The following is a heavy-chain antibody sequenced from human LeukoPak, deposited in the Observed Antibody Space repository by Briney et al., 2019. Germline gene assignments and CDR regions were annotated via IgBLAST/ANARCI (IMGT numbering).Heavy chain of an antibody. CDR2: IYTSGST. CDR3: ARDGYYYDSSGYYFWDWFDP. D-gene: IGHD3-22*01. CDR1: GGSISRYY. J-gene: IGHJ5*02. V-gene: IGHV4-4*07. Sequence: SETLSLTCTVSGGSISRYYWSWIRQPAGKGLEWIGRIYTSGSTNYNPSLKSRVTMSVDTSKNQFSLKLSSVTAADTAVYYCARDGYYYDSSGYYFWDWFDPWGQGTLVTVSS.